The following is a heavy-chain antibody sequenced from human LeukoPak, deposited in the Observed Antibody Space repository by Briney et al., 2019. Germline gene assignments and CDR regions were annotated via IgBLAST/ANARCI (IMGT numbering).Heavy chain of an antibody. CDR1: GFTFSRYS. Sequence: PGGSLRLSCAASGFTFSRYSMNWVRQAPGKGLEWVSYIRGSGGTTYYADSVKGRFTISRDNAKNSLYLQLNSLRDEDTAVYYCARMNGFVDLTSCYGSDYWGQGTLVTVSS. J-gene: IGHJ4*02. V-gene: IGHV3-48*02. CDR2: IRGSGGTT. CDR3: ARMNGFVDLTSCYGSDY. D-gene: IGHD2-2*01.